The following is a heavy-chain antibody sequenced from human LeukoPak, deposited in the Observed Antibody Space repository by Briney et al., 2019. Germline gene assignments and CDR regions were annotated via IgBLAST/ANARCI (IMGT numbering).Heavy chain of an antibody. J-gene: IGHJ3*02. CDR2: ISYDGSNK. CDR3: AREIVESMDI. V-gene: IGHV3-30-3*01. CDR1: GFTFSSYA. D-gene: IGHD3-10*01. Sequence: PGGSLRLSCAASGFTFSSYAMHWVRQAPGKGLEWVAVISYDGSNKYYADSVKGRFTISRDNSKNTLYLQMNSLRAEDTAVYYCAREIVESMDIWGQGTMVTVSS.